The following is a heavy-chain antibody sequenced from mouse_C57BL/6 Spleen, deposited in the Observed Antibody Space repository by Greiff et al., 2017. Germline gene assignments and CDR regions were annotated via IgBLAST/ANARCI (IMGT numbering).Heavy chain of an antibody. CDR3: AREDSYYYGSSHFDY. D-gene: IGHD1-1*01. CDR1: GYAFSSSW. Sequence: VKLQQSGPELVKPGASVKISCKASGYAFSSSWMNWVKQRPGKGLEWIGRIYPGDGDTNYNGKFKGKATLTADKSSSTAYMQLSSLTSEDSAVYFCAREDSYYYGSSHFDYWGQGTTLTVSS. V-gene: IGHV1-82*01. CDR2: IYPGDGDT. J-gene: IGHJ2*01.